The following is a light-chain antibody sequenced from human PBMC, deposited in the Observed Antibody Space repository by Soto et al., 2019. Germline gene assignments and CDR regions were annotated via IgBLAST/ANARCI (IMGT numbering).Light chain of an antibody. Sequence: DVVMTQSPLSLPVTLGQPASISCRSSQSLVYSDGNTYLNWFHQRPGQSPRRLIYEVSKRGSGVPDRFSGSESGTDFTLKISRVEAEDVGVYYCMQGTLWPRTFGQGTKLEIK. CDR1: QSLVYSDGNTY. CDR3: MQGTLWPRT. CDR2: EVS. V-gene: IGKV2-30*01. J-gene: IGKJ2*01.